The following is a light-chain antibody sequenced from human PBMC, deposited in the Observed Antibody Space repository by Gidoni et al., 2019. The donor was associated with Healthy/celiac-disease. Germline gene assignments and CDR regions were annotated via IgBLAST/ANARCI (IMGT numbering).Light chain of an antibody. Sequence: QSALTQPASVSGPPGKSITIACTGTSSYVGGYNYVSLSQQHPVKAPKLMIYYDSNRPSGVSNRFSGSKSGNTASLTISGHHADDEADYYCSSYTSSSTYVFGTGTKVTVL. CDR1: SSYVGGYNY. CDR3: SSYTSSSTYV. CDR2: YDS. V-gene: IGLV2-14*01. J-gene: IGLJ1*01.